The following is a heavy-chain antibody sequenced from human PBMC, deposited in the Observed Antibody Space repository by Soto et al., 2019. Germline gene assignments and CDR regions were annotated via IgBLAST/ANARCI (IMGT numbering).Heavy chain of an antibody. CDR2: INSDGSST. V-gene: IGHV3-74*01. Sequence: GGSLRLSCEASGFTFTISWMHWVRQAPGKGLVWVSRINSDGSSTNYADSVKGRFTISRDNAKNTLYLQMNSLRAEDTAVYYCASRSTVVGTTPISDPWGQGTLVTVS. CDR1: GFTFTISW. D-gene: IGHD1-26*01. CDR3: ASRSTVVGTTPISDP. J-gene: IGHJ5*02.